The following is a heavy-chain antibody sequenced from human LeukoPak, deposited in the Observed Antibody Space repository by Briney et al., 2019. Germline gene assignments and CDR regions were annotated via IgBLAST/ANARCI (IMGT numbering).Heavy chain of an antibody. D-gene: IGHD2-21*02. CDR1: GGSFSGYY. CDR3: ASLAYCGGDCYPLPDY. CDR2: INHSGST. V-gene: IGHV4-34*01. Sequence: PSETLSLTRAVYGGSFSGYYWSWIRQPPGKGLEWIGEINHSGSTNYNPSLKSRVTISVDTSKNQFSLKLSSVTAADTAVYYCASLAYCGGDCYPLPDYWGQGTLVTVSS. J-gene: IGHJ4*02.